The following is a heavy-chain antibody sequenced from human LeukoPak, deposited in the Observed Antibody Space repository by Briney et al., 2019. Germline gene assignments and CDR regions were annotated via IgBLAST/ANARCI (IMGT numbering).Heavy chain of an antibody. V-gene: IGHV4-59*08. Sequence: PSETLSLTCTVSGGSITPYYWNWIRQSPGKGLEWIGYVHYSGSTNYNPSLKSRVTISVDTSKNQFFLKLTSVTAADTAVYYCASRTLAYSNYPCFDFWGQGALVTVSS. CDR3: ASRTLAYSNYPCFDF. CDR1: GGSITPYY. D-gene: IGHD4-11*01. J-gene: IGHJ4*02. CDR2: VHYSGST.